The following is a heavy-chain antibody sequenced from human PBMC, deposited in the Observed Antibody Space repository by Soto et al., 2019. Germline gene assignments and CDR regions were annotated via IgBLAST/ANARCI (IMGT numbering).Heavy chain of an antibody. CDR2: INAGNGNT. J-gene: IGHJ6*02. D-gene: IGHD3-3*01. CDR1: GYTFTSYA. CDR3: ARALRFLEWSIYYYYGMDV. V-gene: IGHV1-3*01. Sequence: GASVKVSCKASGYTFTSYAMHWVRQAPGQRLEWMGWINAGNGNTKYSQKFQGRVTITRDTSASTAYMELSSLRSEDTAVYYCARALRFLEWSIYYYYGMDVWGQGTTVTAP.